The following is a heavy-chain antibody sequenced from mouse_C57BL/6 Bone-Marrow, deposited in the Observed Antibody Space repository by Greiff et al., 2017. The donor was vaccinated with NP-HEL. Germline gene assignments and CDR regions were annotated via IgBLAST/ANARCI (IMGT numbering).Heavy chain of an antibody. CDR3: TRYYFDY. Sequence: QVQLQQSGPGLVPPSQSLSITCTVSGFPLTSYGVHCLRQFSPPLLSSLFLLWSCRRTDYNAAFISRLSISKDNSKSQVFFKMNSLQADDTAIYCCTRYYFDYWGQGTTLT. CDR1: GFPLTSYG. J-gene: IGHJ2*01. V-gene: IGHV2-2*01. CDR2: LWSCRRT.